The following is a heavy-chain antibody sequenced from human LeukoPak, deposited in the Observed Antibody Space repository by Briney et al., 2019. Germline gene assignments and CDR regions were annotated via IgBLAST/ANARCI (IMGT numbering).Heavy chain of an antibody. V-gene: IGHV1-46*01. CDR3: ARGPIVVVPAAMGYYFDY. D-gene: IGHD2-2*01. Sequence: ASVKVSCKASGYTFITYYMHWVRQAPGQGLEWMGIINPSGGRTTYAQKFQGRVTMTRDTSTSTVYMELSSLRSEDTAVYYCARGPIVVVPAAMGYYFDYWGQGTLVTVSS. J-gene: IGHJ4*02. CDR1: GYTFITYY. CDR2: INPSGGRT.